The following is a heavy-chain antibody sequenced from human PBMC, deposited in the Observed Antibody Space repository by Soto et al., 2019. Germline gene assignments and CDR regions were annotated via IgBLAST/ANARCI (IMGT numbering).Heavy chain of an antibody. V-gene: IGHV1-3*01. CDR3: VRRHVSATGIDWFDP. CDR1: GDAFASCG. Sequence: GASVKVSCKASGDAFASCGIQWVRQAPGQRLEWMGWINAANGDTKYSPKFQGRVTITRDTSASTAYMELSSLRSEDTAVYYCVRRHVSATGIDWFDPWGQGTLVTVYS. J-gene: IGHJ5*02. CDR2: INAANGDT. D-gene: IGHD6-13*01.